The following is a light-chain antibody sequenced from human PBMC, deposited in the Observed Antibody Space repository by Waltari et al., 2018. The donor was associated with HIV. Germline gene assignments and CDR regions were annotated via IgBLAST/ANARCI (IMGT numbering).Light chain of an antibody. CDR3: AAWDASLSAWV. CDR1: NYNIGSNY. CDR2: MKN. Sequence: QSVLTQPPSASGTPGQRVTISCSGSNYNIGSNYVYWYQQLPGTAPKLLMYMKNQRPSGVPDRFSGSKSGTSASLAISGLRSDDEADYYCAAWDASLSAWVFGGGTKLTVL. V-gene: IGLV1-47*01. J-gene: IGLJ3*02.